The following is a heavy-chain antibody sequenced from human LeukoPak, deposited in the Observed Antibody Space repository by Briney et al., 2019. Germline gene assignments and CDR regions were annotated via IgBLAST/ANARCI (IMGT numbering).Heavy chain of an antibody. D-gene: IGHD2/OR15-2a*01. CDR1: GGSISSYY. CDR3: AGHHPRNTVDF. V-gene: IGHV4-59*08. Sequence: PSETLPLTCTVSGGSISSYYWSWIRQPPGKGLEWIAYISDIGSINYNPSLKSRVAISLDTSKNQFSLKLSSVTAADTAVYYCAGHHPRNTVDFWGQGTLVTVSS. J-gene: IGHJ4*02. CDR2: ISDIGSI.